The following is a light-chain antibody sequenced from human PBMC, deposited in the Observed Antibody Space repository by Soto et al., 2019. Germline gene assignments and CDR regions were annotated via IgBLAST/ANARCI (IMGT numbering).Light chain of an antibody. V-gene: IGKV3-11*01. CDR2: DAS. CDR1: QSINNY. CDR3: QYRGIWPPGAT. J-gene: IGKJ4*01. Sequence: EIVWTQSPVTLSLSPGERATLSCRASQSINNYLAWYQQKPGQPPRLLIYDASNRATAIPVRFSGSGSGTDFTLTISRLEPEDSAVYYCQYRGIWPPGATFGGGTKVEIK.